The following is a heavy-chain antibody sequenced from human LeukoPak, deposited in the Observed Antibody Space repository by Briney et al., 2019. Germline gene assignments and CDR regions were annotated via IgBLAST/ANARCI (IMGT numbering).Heavy chain of an antibody. J-gene: IGHJ4*02. Sequence: ASVKVSCKASGYTFTSYDINWVRQATGQGLEWMGWMNPNSGNTGYAQKFQGRVTMTRNTSISTAYMELSSLRSEDTAVYYCARGLRGPVAGANEYYFDYWGQGTLVTVSS. CDR3: ARGLRGPVAGANEYYFDY. D-gene: IGHD6-19*01. CDR1: GYTFTSYD. V-gene: IGHV1-8*01. CDR2: MNPNSGNT.